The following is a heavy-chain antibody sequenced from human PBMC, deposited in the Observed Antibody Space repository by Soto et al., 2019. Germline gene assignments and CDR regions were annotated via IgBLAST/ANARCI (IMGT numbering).Heavy chain of an antibody. V-gene: IGHV1-18*01. CDR1: GYTFTSYG. CDR2: ISANNGKT. Sequence: QVQLVQSGAEVKKPGASVKVSCKASGYTFTSYGISWVRQAPGQGLEWMGWISANNGKTNYAQNLQGRVTMTTDTSTSTANMDLRSLRSDDTAVYYCARDRGSYALDYWGQGTLVTVSS. CDR3: ARDRGSYALDY. J-gene: IGHJ4*02. D-gene: IGHD1-26*01.